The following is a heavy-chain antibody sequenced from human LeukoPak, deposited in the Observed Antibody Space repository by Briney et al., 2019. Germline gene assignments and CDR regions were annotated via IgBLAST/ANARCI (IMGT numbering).Heavy chain of an antibody. V-gene: IGHV4-34*01. CDR2: INDRGHT. CDR1: GGSFSGYH. Sequence: PSETLSLTCAVHGGSFSGYHRNWIRQSPGKGLEWIGEINDRGHTNYNPSLESRITISVDTSKKQFSLNLSSVTAADTAVYYCARYPATVVTNPYHFDLLGQGTLVTVSS. D-gene: IGHD4-23*01. CDR3: ARYPATVVTNPYHFDL. J-gene: IGHJ4*02.